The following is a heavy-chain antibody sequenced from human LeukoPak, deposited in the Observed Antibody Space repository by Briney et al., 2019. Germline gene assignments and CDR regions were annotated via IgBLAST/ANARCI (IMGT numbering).Heavy chain of an antibody. V-gene: IGHV3-48*03. J-gene: IGHJ4*02. CDR1: GFTFSSYE. CDR3: AREGLLRPFDY. Sequence: GGSLRLSCAASGFTFSSYEMNWVRQAPGKGLEWVSYISSSGSTIYYADSVKGRFTISRDNAKNSLYLQMNSLRAEDTAVYYCAREGLLRPFDYWGQGTLVTVSP. D-gene: IGHD1-26*01. CDR2: ISSSGSTI.